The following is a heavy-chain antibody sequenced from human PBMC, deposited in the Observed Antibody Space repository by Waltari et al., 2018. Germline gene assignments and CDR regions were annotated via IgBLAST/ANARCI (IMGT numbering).Heavy chain of an antibody. CDR2: INHSGST. CDR3: ARGWYSSGWYGDY. Sequence: QVQLQQWGAGLLKPSETLSLTCAVYGGSFSGYYWSWIRQPPGKGLEWIGEINHSGSTNYNPSLKSRVTISVDTSKNQFSLKLSSVTAADTAVYYCARGWYSSGWYGDYWGQGTLVTVSS. V-gene: IGHV4-34*01. J-gene: IGHJ4*02. CDR1: GGSFSGYY. D-gene: IGHD6-19*01.